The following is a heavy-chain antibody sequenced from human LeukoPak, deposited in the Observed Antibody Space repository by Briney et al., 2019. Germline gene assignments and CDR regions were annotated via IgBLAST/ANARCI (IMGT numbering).Heavy chain of an antibody. Sequence: GGSLRLSCVGSGFIVSTYAMSWVRQAPGKGLQWVSSLGISGNYAWYAGSVKGRFTISRDNAKNSLYLQMNSLRVEDTAVYCCARGGAARPDFWGQGTLVTVSS. CDR2: LGISGNYA. CDR3: ARGGAARPDF. V-gene: IGHV3-21*01. D-gene: IGHD6-6*01. CDR1: GFIVSTYA. J-gene: IGHJ4*02.